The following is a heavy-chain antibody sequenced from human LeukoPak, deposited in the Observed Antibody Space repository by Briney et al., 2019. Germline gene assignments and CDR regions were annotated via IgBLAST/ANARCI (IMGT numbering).Heavy chain of an antibody. CDR1: GFTFSSYA. V-gene: IGHV3-30-3*01. D-gene: IGHD2-2*02. J-gene: IGHJ6*02. CDR3: ASGYCSSTSCYIRYYYGMDV. Sequence: GGSLRLSCAASGFTFSSYAMHWVRQAPGKGLEWVAVISYDGSNKYYADSVKGRFTISRDNSKNTLYLRMNSLRAEDTAVYYCASGYCSSTSCYIRYYYGMDVWGQGTTVTVSS. CDR2: ISYDGSNK.